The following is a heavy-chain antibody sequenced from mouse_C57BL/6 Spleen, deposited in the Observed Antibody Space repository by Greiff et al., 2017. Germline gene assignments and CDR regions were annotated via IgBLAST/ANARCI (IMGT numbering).Heavy chain of an antibody. CDR3: ARSDGYSLAWFAY. D-gene: IGHD2-3*01. CDR1: GYSFTSYY. V-gene: IGHV1-66*01. J-gene: IGHJ3*01. CDR2: IYPGSGNT. Sequence: VQLQQSGPELVKPGASVKIYCKASGYSFTSYYIHWVKQRPGQGLEWIGWIYPGSGNTKYNEKFKGKATLTADTSSSTAYMQLSSLTSEDSAVYYGARSDGYSLAWFAYWGQGTLVTVSA.